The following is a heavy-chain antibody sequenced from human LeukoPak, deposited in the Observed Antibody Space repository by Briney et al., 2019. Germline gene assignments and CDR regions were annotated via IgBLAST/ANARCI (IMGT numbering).Heavy chain of an antibody. CDR3: ASRTDDYGGNSGFDI. CDR2: ISAYNGDT. V-gene: IGHV1-18*01. J-gene: IGHJ3*02. Sequence: ASVKVSCKASGYTFTSYGINWVRQAPGQGLEWMGWISAYNGDTNYAQKFQGRVTMTRDTSISTAYMELSRLRSDDTAVYYCASRTDDYGGNSGFDIWGQGTMVTVSS. CDR1: GYTFTSYG. D-gene: IGHD4-23*01.